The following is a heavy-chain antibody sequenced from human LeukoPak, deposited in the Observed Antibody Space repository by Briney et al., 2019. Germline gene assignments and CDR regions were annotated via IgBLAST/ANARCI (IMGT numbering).Heavy chain of an antibody. D-gene: IGHD6-19*01. CDR3: ASESRGRIYKFAY. CDR1: GGSISGYY. V-gene: IGHV4-59*01. Sequence: SETLSLTCTVSGGSISGYYWSWIRQPPRKGLERLGHIYYSGNTHYNPPLTSRVTISVDTSQNPFSLKLSSVTAADTAVYYCASESRGRIYKFAYWGQGFLVTVSS. CDR2: IYYSGNT. J-gene: IGHJ4*02.